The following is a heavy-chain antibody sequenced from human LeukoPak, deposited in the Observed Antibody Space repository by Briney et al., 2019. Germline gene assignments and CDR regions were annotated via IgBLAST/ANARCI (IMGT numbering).Heavy chain of an antibody. CDR1: GYTFTSYG. CDR2: IITYNGNT. V-gene: IGHV1-18*01. D-gene: IGHD3-22*01. Sequence: EASVKVSCKASGYTFTSYGINWVRQAPGQGLEWMGWIITYNGNTNYAQKLQGRVTMTTDTSTSTAYMELRSLRSDDTAVYYCARVGGITMIVVLIGDAFDIWGQGTMVTVSS. J-gene: IGHJ3*02. CDR3: ARVGGITMIVVLIGDAFDI.